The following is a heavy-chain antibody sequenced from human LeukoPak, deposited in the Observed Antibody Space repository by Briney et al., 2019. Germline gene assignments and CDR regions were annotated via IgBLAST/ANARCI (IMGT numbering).Heavy chain of an antibody. V-gene: IGHV1-2*02. J-gene: IGHJ6*02. CDR3: ASPTQYCSSTSCYAGWGYYYYYYGMDV. CDR1: GYTFTGYY. CDR2: INPNSGGT. D-gene: IGHD2-2*01. Sequence: ASVKVSCKASGYTFTGYYMHWVRQAPGQGLEWMGWINPNSGGTNYEQKFQGRVTMTRDTSISTAYMELSRLRSDDTAVYYCASPTQYCSSTSCYAGWGYYYYYYGMDVWGQGTTVTVSS.